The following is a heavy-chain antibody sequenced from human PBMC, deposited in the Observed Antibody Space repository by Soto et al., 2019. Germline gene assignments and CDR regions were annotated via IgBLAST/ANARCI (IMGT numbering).Heavy chain of an antibody. V-gene: IGHV4-4*07. D-gene: IGHD3-9*01. CDR3: ARASQCKSYFDCFAWLDY. CDR1: SDSISGLY. J-gene: IGHJ4*02. Sequence: QVQLQESGPGLVRPSETLSLTFTVSSDSISGLYWTWIRQPAGKGLEWIGRIYSSGETNYNPSLTGRGIMSLDTAKNQFSLNLTSVTAADTAVYYCARASQCKSYFDCFAWLDYWGQGTLVTVSS. CDR2: IYSSGET.